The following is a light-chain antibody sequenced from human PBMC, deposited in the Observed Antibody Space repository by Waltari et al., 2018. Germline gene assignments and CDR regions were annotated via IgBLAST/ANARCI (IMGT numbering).Light chain of an antibody. J-gene: IGKJ1*01. CDR1: KTILYRSNNKNY. CDR2: WAS. CDR3: QQYYNTPWT. V-gene: IGKV4-1*01. Sequence: DIVMTQSPDSLPVSLGERATINCKSSKTILYRSNNKNYLAWYQQKPGQPPKLLIYWASTRESGVPDRFGGSGSGTHFTLTINSLQAEDVAVYYCQQYYNTPWTFGQGTKVEIK.